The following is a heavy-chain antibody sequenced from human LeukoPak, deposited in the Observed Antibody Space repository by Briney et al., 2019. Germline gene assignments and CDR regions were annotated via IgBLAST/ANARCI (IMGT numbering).Heavy chain of an antibody. CDR2: ISAYTGNT. J-gene: IGHJ4*02. CDR1: GYTFTNYG. Sequence: ASVKVSYKASGYTFTNYGISWVRQAPGQGLEWMGWISAYTGNTNYAQKLQGRVTMTTDTSTSTVYMELRSLRSDDTAVYYCARAGWYTSSSGACDNWGQGTLVTVSS. CDR3: ARAGWYTSSSGACDN. V-gene: IGHV1-18*01. D-gene: IGHD6-6*01.